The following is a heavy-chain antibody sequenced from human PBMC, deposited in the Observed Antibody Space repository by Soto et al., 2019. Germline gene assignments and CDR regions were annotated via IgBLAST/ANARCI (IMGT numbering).Heavy chain of an antibody. CDR3: ARVYCGGDCSLDY. Sequence: EVQLVESGGGLVQPGGSLRLSCAASGFTFSSYWMHWVRQAPGKGLVWVSRINSDGSRTTYADSVKGRFTISRDNARNTLYLQMNSLRVEEMAVYYCARVYCGGDCSLDYWGQGTLVTVSS. CDR2: INSDGSRT. CDR1: GFTFSSYW. V-gene: IGHV3-74*01. J-gene: IGHJ4*02. D-gene: IGHD2-21*01.